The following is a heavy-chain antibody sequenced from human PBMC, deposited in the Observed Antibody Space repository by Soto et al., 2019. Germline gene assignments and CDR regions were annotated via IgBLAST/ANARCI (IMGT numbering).Heavy chain of an antibody. CDR3: ARGGRPVGY. J-gene: IGHJ4*02. Sequence: QVQLVQSGAEVKKPGASVKVSCKASGYTFTNFGISWVRQAPGQGLEWVGWISAYNGNTNYAQNFQGRVTMITATSTSTAYMEPRSRRSEDTGVYYCARGGRPVGYLAQGTLVTVSS. V-gene: IGHV1-18*01. D-gene: IGHD3-16*01. CDR2: ISAYNGNT. CDR1: GYTFTNFG.